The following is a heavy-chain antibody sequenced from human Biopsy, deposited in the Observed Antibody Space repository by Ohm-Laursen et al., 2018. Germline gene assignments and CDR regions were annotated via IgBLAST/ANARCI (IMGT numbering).Heavy chain of an antibody. CDR3: AKCMTGGSNYYFHH. CDR2: ISSSGSTI. Sequence: SLRLSCAATGFTFSSYEMNWVRQAPGKGLEWVSYISSSGSTIYYADSVKGRFTISTDNSKNTLYLQMNSLRGEDTAVYYCAKCMTGGSNYYFHHCGQGTLVTVSS. J-gene: IGHJ4*02. CDR1: GFTFSSYE. D-gene: IGHD2-8*01. V-gene: IGHV3-48*03.